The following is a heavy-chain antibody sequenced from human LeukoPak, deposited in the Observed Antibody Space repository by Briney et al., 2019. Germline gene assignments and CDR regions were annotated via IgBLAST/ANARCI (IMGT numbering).Heavy chain of an antibody. CDR2: ISYDGSNK. D-gene: IGHD3-16*01. V-gene: IGHV3-30*03. CDR3: ARVVFSGMDV. Sequence: PGGSLRLSCAASGFTFSSYGMHWVRQAPGKGLEWVAVISYDGSNKYYADSVKGRFTISRDNAKNSLYLQTNSLRADDTAVYYCARVVFSGMDVWGLGTTVTVSS. J-gene: IGHJ6*02. CDR1: GFTFSSYG.